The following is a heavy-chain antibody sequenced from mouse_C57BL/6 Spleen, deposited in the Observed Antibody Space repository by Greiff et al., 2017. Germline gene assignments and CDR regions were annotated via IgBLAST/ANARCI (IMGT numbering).Heavy chain of an antibody. D-gene: IGHD2-3*01. Sequence: VQLQQSGAELVKPGASVKLSCTASGFNINDYYMHWVKQRTEQGLEWIGRIDPEAGETKYAPKFQGKATITADTSSYTAHLQLSSLTSEDTAVYYCARSDGYYYYAMDYWGQGTSVTVSA. CDR1: GFNINDYY. J-gene: IGHJ4*01. V-gene: IGHV14-2*01. CDR3: ARSDGYYYYAMDY. CDR2: IDPEAGET.